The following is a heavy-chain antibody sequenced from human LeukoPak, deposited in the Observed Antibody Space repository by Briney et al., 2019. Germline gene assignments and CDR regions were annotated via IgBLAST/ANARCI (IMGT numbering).Heavy chain of an antibody. V-gene: IGHV3-30-3*01. Sequence: GGSLRLSCAASGFTFSRYTMHWVRRAPGKGLEWVAVVSYDGSNKYYADSVKGRFTISRDNSKNTLYLQMNSLRAEDTAVYYCACEENSSGYSFDYWGQGTLVTVSS. CDR2: VSYDGSNK. CDR1: GFTFSRYT. J-gene: IGHJ4*02. D-gene: IGHD3-22*01. CDR3: ACEENSSGYSFDY.